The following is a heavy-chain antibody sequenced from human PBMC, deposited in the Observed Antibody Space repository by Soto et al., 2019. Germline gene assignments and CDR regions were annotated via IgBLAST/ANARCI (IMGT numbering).Heavy chain of an antibody. CDR1: GFTFSSYG. D-gene: IGHD3-3*01. J-gene: IGHJ3*02. Sequence: PGGPLRLSCAASGFTFSSYGMHWVRQAPGKGLEWVAVISYDGSNKYYADSVKGRFTISRDNSKNTLYLQMNSLRAEDTAVYYCAKDIWDFWSGYPNAFDIWGQGTMVTV. CDR3: AKDIWDFWSGYPNAFDI. V-gene: IGHV3-30*18. CDR2: ISYDGSNK.